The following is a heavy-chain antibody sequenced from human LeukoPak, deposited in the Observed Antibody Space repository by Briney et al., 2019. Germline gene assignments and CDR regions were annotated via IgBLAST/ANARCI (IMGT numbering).Heavy chain of an antibody. CDR3: ASYDFWSGYLDY. J-gene: IGHJ4*02. CDR2: INSDGSST. Sequence: PGGSLRLSCAASGFSFSSYSMNWVRQAPGKGLVWVSRINSDGSSTSYADSVKGRFTIPRDNAKNTLYLQMNSLRAEDTAVYYCASYDFWSGYLDYWGQGTLVTVSS. CDR1: GFSFSSYS. V-gene: IGHV3-74*01. D-gene: IGHD3-3*01.